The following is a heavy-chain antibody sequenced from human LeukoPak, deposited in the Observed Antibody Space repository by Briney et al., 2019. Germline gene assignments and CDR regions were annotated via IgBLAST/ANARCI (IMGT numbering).Heavy chain of an antibody. CDR1: GFTVSSNY. V-gene: IGHV3-21*01. Sequence: GGSLRLSCAASGFTVSSNYMSWVRQAPGKGLEWVSSISSSSSYIYYADSVKGRFTISRDNAKNSLYLQMNSLRAEDTAVYYCARDQHNWNADYWGQGTLVTVSS. CDR2: ISSSSSYI. CDR3: ARDQHNWNADY. J-gene: IGHJ4*02. D-gene: IGHD1-20*01.